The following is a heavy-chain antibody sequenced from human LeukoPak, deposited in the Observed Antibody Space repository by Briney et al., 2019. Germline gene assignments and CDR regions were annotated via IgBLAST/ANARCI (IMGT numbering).Heavy chain of an antibody. CDR1: GCSIATYY. J-gene: IGHJ4*02. D-gene: IGHD5-24*01. CDR3: ARGDGYNSGYFEY. V-gene: IGHV4-59*01. Sequence: SATLSLTCTVSGCSIATYYWSWIRQSPGKGLEWIAYIYYGGTNYNPSLKSRVTISVDTSKNQFSLNLRSATAADTAVYYCARGDGYNSGYFEYWGQGTLVTVSS. CDR2: IYYGGT.